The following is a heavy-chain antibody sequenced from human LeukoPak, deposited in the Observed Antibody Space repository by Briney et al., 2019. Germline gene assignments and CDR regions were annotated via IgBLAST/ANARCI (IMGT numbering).Heavy chain of an antibody. Sequence: SETLSLTCTVSGGSTSSYYWSWIRQPPGKGLKWIGYIYYSGSTNYNPSLKSRVTISVDTSKNQFSLNLNSVTAEDTAVYFCARHGIVDSSRKYYFDYWGQGTLVTVSS. CDR1: GGSTSSYY. D-gene: IGHD6-13*01. CDR2: IYYSGST. CDR3: ARHGIVDSSRKYYFDY. V-gene: IGHV4-59*08. J-gene: IGHJ4*02.